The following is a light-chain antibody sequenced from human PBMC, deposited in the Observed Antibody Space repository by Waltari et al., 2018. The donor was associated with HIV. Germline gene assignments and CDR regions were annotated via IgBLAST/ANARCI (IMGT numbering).Light chain of an antibody. CDR1: VSSTQY. CDR2: KDK. CDR3: QSADSSGLYWV. J-gene: IGLJ3*02. V-gene: IGLV3-25*03. Sequence: SYELTQPPSVSVSPGQTARIPCGGTVSSTQYASSYQQKAGQATLVIMSKDKERPPGIPDRFSGANSGTTVTLTISPVQSEDEAHYYCQSADSSGLYWVFGGGTKLTVL.